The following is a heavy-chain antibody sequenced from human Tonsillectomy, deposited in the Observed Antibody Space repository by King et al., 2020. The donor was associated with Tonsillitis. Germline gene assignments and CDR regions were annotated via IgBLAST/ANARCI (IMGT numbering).Heavy chain of an antibody. CDR1: GYTFADYY. CDR3: TRRSISGGRFGP. V-gene: IGHV1-2*02. CDR2: INPKSGGT. Sequence: QLVQSGAEVKKPGASVKVSCKSSGYTFADYYVHWVRQAPGQGLEWLGWINPKSGGTNYAQKLQDRVTMSADTSVRTAYMELSRLTSDDTAIYYCTRRSISGGRFGPWGQGTRVTVSS. D-gene: IGHD2-15*01. J-gene: IGHJ5*02.